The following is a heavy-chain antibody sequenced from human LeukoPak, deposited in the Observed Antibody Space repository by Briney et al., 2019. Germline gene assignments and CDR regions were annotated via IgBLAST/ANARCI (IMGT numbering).Heavy chain of an antibody. J-gene: IGHJ6*03. CDR2: ISAYNGNT. Sequence: GASVKISCKASGYTFTSYGISWVRQAPGQGLEWMGWISAYNGNTNYAQKLQGRVTMTTDTSTSTAYMELRSLRSDDTAVYYCARDGPDPHVVPAAIGYYYYYYMDVWGKGTTVTVSS. D-gene: IGHD2-2*01. CDR1: GYTFTSYG. V-gene: IGHV1-18*01. CDR3: ARDGPDPHVVPAAIGYYYYYYMDV.